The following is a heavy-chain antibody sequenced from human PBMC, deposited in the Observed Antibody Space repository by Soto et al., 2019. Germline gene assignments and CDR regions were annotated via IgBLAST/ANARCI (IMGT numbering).Heavy chain of an antibody. V-gene: IGHV4-39*01. D-gene: IGHD1-1*01. CDR3: ATQQERLTGPGTFDY. J-gene: IGHJ4*02. CDR1: GGSISSSSYY. Sequence: PSETLSLTCTVSGGSISSSSYYWGWIRQPPGKGLEWIGSIYYSGSTYYNPSLKSRVTISVDTSKNQFSLKLSSVTAADTAVYYCATQQERLTGPGTFDYWGQGTLVTVSS. CDR2: IYYSGST.